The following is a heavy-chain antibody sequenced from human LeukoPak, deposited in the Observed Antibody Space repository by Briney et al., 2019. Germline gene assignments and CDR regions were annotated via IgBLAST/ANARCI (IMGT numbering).Heavy chain of an antibody. J-gene: IGHJ6*02. Sequence: GGSLRLSCAASGSTFDDYAMHWVRQAPGKGLEWVSGISWNSGSIGYADSVKGRFTISRDNAKNSLYLQMNSLRAEDTALYYCAKDNGMDVWGQGTTVTVSS. V-gene: IGHV3-9*01. CDR1: GSTFDDYA. CDR3: AKDNGMDV. CDR2: ISWNSGSI.